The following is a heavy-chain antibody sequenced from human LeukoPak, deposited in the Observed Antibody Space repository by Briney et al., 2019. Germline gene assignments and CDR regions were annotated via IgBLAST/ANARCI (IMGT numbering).Heavy chain of an antibody. CDR2: INPNSGGT. J-gene: IGHJ6*02. D-gene: IGHD1-7*01. CDR3: AGDCGELRGMDV. CDR1: GYTFTGYY. V-gene: IGHV1-2*02. Sequence: ASVKVSCKASGYTFTGYYMHWVRQAPGQGLEWMGWINPNSGGTNYAQKFQGRVTVTRDTSISTAYMELSRLRSDDTAVYYCAGDCGELRGMDVWGQGTMVTVSS.